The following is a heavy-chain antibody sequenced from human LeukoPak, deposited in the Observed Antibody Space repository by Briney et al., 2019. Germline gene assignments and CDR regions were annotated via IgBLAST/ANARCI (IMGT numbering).Heavy chain of an antibody. CDR1: GGSISSYY. CDR3: ARVSSIAVAGETDY. D-gene: IGHD6-19*01. J-gene: IGHJ4*02. V-gene: IGHV4-4*07. Sequence: ASETLSLTCTVSGGSISSYYRSWIRQPAGKGLESIGHISTSGSTNYNPSLKSRVTISVDTSKNQFSLKLSSVTAADTAVYYCARVSSIAVAGETDYWGQGTLVTVSS. CDR2: ISTSGST.